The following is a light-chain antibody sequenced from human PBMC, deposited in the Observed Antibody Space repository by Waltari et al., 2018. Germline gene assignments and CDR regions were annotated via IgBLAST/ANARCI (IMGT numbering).Light chain of an antibody. J-gene: IGLJ3*02. Sequence: QSALTHPASVSGSPGQSITVSCTGASGDFGDFRHVSWYQHHPGEAPKLIVYEVSNRPSGVSSRFSASKSGDTASLTISGLQPEDEADYYCSSFTTDDIGVFGGGTKVTVL. CDR1: SGDFGDFRH. CDR3: SSFTTDDIGV. V-gene: IGLV2-14*01. CDR2: EVS.